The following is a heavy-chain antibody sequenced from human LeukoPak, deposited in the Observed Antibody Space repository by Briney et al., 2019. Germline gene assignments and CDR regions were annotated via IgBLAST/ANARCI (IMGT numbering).Heavy chain of an antibody. Sequence: SETLSLSCAVYGGSFSGYYWSWIRQPPGKGLEWIGEINHSGSTNYNPSLKSRVTMSVDTSKNQFSLKLSSVTAADTAVYYCARDRGSYDYWGQGTLVTVSS. D-gene: IGHD1-26*01. J-gene: IGHJ4*02. CDR1: GGSFSGYY. V-gene: IGHV4-34*01. CDR2: INHSGST. CDR3: ARDRGSYDY.